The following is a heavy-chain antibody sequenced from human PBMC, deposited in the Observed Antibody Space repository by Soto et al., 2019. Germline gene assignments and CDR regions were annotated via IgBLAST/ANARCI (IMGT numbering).Heavy chain of an antibody. CDR2: INAGNGNT. V-gene: IGHV1-3*01. D-gene: IGHD2-15*01. CDR1: GYTFTTYG. CDR3: ARHGGGKDYYYYYGMDV. J-gene: IGHJ6*02. Sequence: ASVKVSCKASGYTFTTYGISWVRQAPGQRLEWMGWINAGNGNTKYSQKFQGRVTITRDTSASTAYMELSSLRSEDTAVYYCARHGGGKDYYYYYGMDVWGQGTTVTV.